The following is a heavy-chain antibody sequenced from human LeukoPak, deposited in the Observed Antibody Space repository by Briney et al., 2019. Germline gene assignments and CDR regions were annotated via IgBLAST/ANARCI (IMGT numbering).Heavy chain of an antibody. V-gene: IGHV3-21*04. CDR2: ISSSSSYI. Sequence: GGSLRLSCAASGFTFSSYSMNWVRQAPGKGLEWVSSISSSSSYIYYADSVKGRFTISRDNSKNTLYLQMNSLRAEDTAVYYCAKGEFRLTTVTRPESWGQGTLVTVSS. CDR3: AKGEFRLTTVTRPES. D-gene: IGHD4-17*01. J-gene: IGHJ4*02. CDR1: GFTFSSYS.